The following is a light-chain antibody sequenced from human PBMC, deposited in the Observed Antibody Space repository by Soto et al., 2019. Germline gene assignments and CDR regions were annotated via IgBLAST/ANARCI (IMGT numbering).Light chain of an antibody. CDR1: QSIRSN. J-gene: IGKJ5*01. Sequence: EIVLTQSPGTLSLSPGEGATLSCRASQSIRSNLAWYQQKPGQAPSLLIYGASTRAPGIPARFSGSGSGTEFTLTISSLQSEDFAVYYCQQYNNWPITFGQGTRLEIK. CDR3: QQYNNWPIT. CDR2: GAS. V-gene: IGKV3-15*01.